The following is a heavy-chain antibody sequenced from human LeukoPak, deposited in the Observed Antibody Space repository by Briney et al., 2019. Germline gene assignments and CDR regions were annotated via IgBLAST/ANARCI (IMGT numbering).Heavy chain of an antibody. CDR2: IYYSGST. V-gene: IGHV4-59*08. D-gene: IGHD6-6*01. Sequence: SETLSLTCTVSGGSISSYYWSWIRQPPGKGLEWIGYIYYSGSTNYNPSLKSRVTISVDTSKNQFSLKLSSVTAADTAVYYCASRDLSSPFDYWGQGTLVTVSS. J-gene: IGHJ4*02. CDR3: ASRDLSSPFDY. CDR1: GGSISSYY.